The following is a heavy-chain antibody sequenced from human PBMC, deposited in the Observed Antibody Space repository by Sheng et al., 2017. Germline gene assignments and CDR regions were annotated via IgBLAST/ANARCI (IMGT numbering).Heavy chain of an antibody. V-gene: IGHV4-59*01. Sequence: QVQLQESGPGLVKPSETLSLTCTVSGGSISSYYWSWIRQPPGKGLEWIGYIYYSGSTNYNPSLKSRVTISVDTSKNQFSLKLSSVTAADTAVYYCARDLNYYGSGSYYPAGGFDPWGQGTLVTVSS. CDR2: IYYSGST. D-gene: IGHD3-10*01. CDR3: ARDLNYYGSGSYYPAGGFDP. CDR1: GGSISSYY. J-gene: IGHJ5*02.